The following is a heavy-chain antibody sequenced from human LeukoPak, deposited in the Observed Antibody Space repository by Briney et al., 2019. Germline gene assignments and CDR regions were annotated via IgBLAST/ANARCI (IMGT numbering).Heavy chain of an antibody. CDR2: MSYSGIT. CDR1: GGSINDNNYY. Sequence: SETLSLTCTVTGGSINDNNYYWGRVRQPPGKGLEWIRSMSYSGITCYNPALTSRVIICANTSNNQYFQRQTSVTASYTAVYFCANRGIYGYFNYWGQGTQVTVSS. D-gene: IGHD3-10*01. V-gene: IGHV4-39*01. J-gene: IGHJ4*02. CDR3: ANRGIYGYFNY.